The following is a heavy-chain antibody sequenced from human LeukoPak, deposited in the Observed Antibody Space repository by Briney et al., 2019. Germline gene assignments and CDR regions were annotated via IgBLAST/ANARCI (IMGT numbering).Heavy chain of an antibody. CDR1: GFTFSSYG. V-gene: IGHV3-30*18. J-gene: IGHJ4*02. Sequence: PGGSLRLSCAASGFTFSSYGMHWVRQAPGKGLEWVAVISYDGSNKYYADSVKDRFTISRDNSKNTLYLQMNSLRAEDTAVYYCAKDKLNVTLTDYWGQGTLVTVSS. D-gene: IGHD1-14*01. CDR3: AKDKLNVTLTDY. CDR2: ISYDGSNK.